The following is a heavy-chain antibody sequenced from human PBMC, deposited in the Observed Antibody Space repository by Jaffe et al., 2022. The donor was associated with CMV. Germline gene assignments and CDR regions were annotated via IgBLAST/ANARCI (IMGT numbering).Heavy chain of an antibody. D-gene: IGHD3-10*01. CDR3: ARDDRITMVRGVIAGYYY. J-gene: IGHJ4*02. V-gene: IGHV1-69*01. CDR1: GGTFSSYA. CDR2: IIPIFGTA. Sequence: QVQLVQSGAEVKKPGSSVKVSCKASGGTFSSYAISWVRQAPGQGLEWMGGIIPIFGTANYAQKFQGRVTITADESTSTAYMELSSLRSEDTAVYYCARDDRITMVRGVIAGYYYWGQGTLVTVSS.